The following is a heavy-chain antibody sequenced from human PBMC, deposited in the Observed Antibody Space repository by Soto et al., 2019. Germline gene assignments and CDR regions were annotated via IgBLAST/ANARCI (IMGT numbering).Heavy chain of an antibody. Sequence: QVQLQESGPGLVKPSGTLSLTCAVSGGSISSSNWWSWVRQPPGKGLEWIGEIYHSGSTNYNPSLKSRVTISVDKSKNQFSLKLSSVTAADTAVYYCARRTSRWGDLEWLPRGFDPWGQGTLVTVSS. CDR1: GGSISSSNW. J-gene: IGHJ5*02. V-gene: IGHV4-4*02. CDR3: ARRTSRWGDLEWLPRGFDP. CDR2: IYHSGST. D-gene: IGHD3-3*01.